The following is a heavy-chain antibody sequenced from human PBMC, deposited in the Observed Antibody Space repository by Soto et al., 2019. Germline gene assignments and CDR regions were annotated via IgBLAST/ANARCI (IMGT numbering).Heavy chain of an antibody. V-gene: IGHV5-51*01. CDR1: GYSFTSYW. CDR2: IYPGDSDT. CDR3: ARQDGILTGYPSPDAFDI. Sequence: ESLKISCKGSGYSFTSYWIGWVRQMPGKGLEWMGIIYPGDSDTRYSPSFQGQVTISADKSISTAYLQWSSLKASDTAMYYCARQDGILTGYPSPDAFDIWGQGTMVTVSS. J-gene: IGHJ3*02. D-gene: IGHD3-9*01.